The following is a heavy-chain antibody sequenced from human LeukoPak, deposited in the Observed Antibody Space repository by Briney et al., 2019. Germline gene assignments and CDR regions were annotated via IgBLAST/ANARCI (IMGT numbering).Heavy chain of an antibody. Sequence: ASVKVSCKTSGDTFTAYYMHWVRQAPGQRLEWMCRLNPKIGGTNSVQNFQGRVTMTRDRSISIAYMELSSLRSDVTAVYYCARDFLGYCTTTNCYDVVFDHWGQGTLVTVSS. V-gene: IGHV1-2*06. J-gene: IGHJ4*02. CDR3: ARDFLGYCTTTNCYDVVFDH. CDR1: GDTFTAYY. CDR2: LNPKIGGT. D-gene: IGHD2-2*01.